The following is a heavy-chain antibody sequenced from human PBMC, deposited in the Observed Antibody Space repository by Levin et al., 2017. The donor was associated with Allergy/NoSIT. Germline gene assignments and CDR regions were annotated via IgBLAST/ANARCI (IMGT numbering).Heavy chain of an antibody. CDR2: INHSGST. V-gene: IGHV4-34*01. Sequence: SETLSLTCAVYGGSFSGYYWSWIRQPPGKGLEWIGEINHSGSTNYNPSLKSRVTISVDTSKNQFSLKLSSVTAADTAVYYCARATPSTYYYGSGSYLRYWGQGTLVTVSS. D-gene: IGHD3-10*01. CDR3: ARATPSTYYYGSGSYLRY. J-gene: IGHJ4*02. CDR1: GGSFSGYY.